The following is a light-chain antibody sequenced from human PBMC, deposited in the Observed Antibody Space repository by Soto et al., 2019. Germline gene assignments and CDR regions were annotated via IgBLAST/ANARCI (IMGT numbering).Light chain of an antibody. J-gene: IGLJ1*01. CDR3: SSYTSSSTYV. CDR1: RSDVGGYNY. CDR2: DVT. Sequence: QLVLTQPASVSGSPGQSITISCTGTRSDVGGYNYVYWHQQHPGKAPKLMIYDVTNRPSGVSDRFSGSKSGNTASLTISGLQAEDEADYYCSSYTSSSTYVFGAGTKLTVL. V-gene: IGLV2-14*01.